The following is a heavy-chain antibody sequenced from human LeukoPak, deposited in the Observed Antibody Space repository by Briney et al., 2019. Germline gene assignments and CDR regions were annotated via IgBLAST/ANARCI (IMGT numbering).Heavy chain of an antibody. D-gene: IGHD2-2*03. CDR2: ISGNGDST. Sequence: GGSLRLSCSASGFTFISYSMTWVRQAPGKGLEWVSPISGNGDSTYYADSVKGRFTISRDNSKNTLHLQMNSLRAEDTAVYYCATHGSAHYYMDVWGKGTTVTISS. J-gene: IGHJ6*03. CDR1: GFTFISYS. V-gene: IGHV3-23*01. CDR3: ATHGSAHYYMDV.